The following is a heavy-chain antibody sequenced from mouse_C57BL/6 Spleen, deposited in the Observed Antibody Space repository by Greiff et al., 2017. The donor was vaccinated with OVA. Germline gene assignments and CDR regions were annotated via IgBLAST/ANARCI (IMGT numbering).Heavy chain of an antibody. V-gene: IGHV1-18*01. CDR2: INPNNGGT. CDR1: GYTFTDYN. Sequence: EVQLQQSGPELVKPGASVKIPCKASGYTFTDYNMDWVKQSHGKSLEWIGDINPNNGGTIYNQKFKGKATLTVDKSSSTAYMELRSLTSEDTAVYYCARRELGLDYFDYWGQGTTLTVSS. J-gene: IGHJ2*01. CDR3: ARRELGLDYFDY. D-gene: IGHD4-1*01.